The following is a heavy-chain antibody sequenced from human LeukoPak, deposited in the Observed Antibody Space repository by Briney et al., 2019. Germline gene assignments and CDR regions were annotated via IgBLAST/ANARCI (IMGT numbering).Heavy chain of an antibody. J-gene: IGHJ4*02. Sequence: SETLSLTCTVSGGSISSGDYYWSWIRQPPGKGLEWIGYIYYSGSTYYNPSLKSRVTISVDTSKNQFSLKLSSVTAADTAVYYCARDLLNQGNHLDYWGQGTLVTVSS. V-gene: IGHV4-30-4*01. CDR3: ARDLLNQGNHLDY. CDR1: GGSISSGDYY. CDR2: IYYSGST. D-gene: IGHD4-23*01.